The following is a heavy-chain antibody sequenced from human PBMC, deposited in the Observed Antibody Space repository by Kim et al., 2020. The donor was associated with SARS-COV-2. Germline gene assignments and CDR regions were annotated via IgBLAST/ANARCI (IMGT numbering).Heavy chain of an antibody. V-gene: IGHV3-21*01. CDR2: ISSSSSYI. Sequence: GGSLRLSCTASGFTFSTYTMNWVRQAPGKGLEWVSSISSSSSYIFHADSVKGRFTISRDNAKNSLYLQMNSLRANDTAVYFCARGIQDTIVVPVAQDFDYWGQGTLVTVSS. D-gene: IGHD2-2*01. CDR1: GFTFSTYT. J-gene: IGHJ4*02. CDR3: ARGIQDTIVVPVAQDFDY.